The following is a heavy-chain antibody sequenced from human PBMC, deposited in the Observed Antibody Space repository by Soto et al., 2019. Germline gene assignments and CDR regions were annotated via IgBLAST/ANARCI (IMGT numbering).Heavy chain of an antibody. CDR1: GYSFTSYW. D-gene: IGHD3-22*01. CDR3: ARLTHDEEYDSSGYYYRSDYYYGMDV. CDR2: IDPSDSYT. V-gene: IGHV5-10-1*01. Sequence: PGESLKISCKGSGYSFTSYWISWVRQMPGKGLEWMGRIDPSDSYTNYSPSFQGHVTISADKSISTAYLQWSSLKASDTAMYYCARLTHDEEYDSSGYYYRSDYYYGMDVWGQGTTVTVSS. J-gene: IGHJ6*02.